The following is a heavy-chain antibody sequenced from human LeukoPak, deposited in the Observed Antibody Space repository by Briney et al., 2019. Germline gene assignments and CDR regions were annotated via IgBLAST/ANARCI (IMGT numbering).Heavy chain of an antibody. V-gene: IGHV3-30*04. Sequence: GGSLRLSCAASGFTFSSYAMHWVRQAPGKGLEWVAVISYGGSNKYYADSVKGRFTISRDNSKNTLYLQMNSLRAEDTAVYYCARVKSSSGYYLDYWGQGTLVTVSS. J-gene: IGHJ4*02. CDR1: GFTFSSYA. CDR3: ARVKSSSGYYLDY. D-gene: IGHD3-22*01. CDR2: ISYGGSNK.